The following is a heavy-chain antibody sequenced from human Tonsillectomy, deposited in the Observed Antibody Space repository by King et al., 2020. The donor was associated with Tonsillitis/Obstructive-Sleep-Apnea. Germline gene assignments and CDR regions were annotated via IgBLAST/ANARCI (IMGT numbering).Heavy chain of an antibody. J-gene: IGHJ5*02. CDR3: ARDCFDCSSTSCP. Sequence: QLVQSGGGLVKPGGSLRLSCAASGFTSSSYSMNSMNWVRQAPGKGLEWVSSISSSSSYIYYADSVRGRFTISRDNAKNSLYLQMNSLRAEDTAVYFCARDCFDCSSTSCPWGQGTLVTVSS. V-gene: IGHV3-21*01. CDR1: GFTSSSYSMNS. CDR2: ISSSSSYI. D-gene: IGHD2-2*01.